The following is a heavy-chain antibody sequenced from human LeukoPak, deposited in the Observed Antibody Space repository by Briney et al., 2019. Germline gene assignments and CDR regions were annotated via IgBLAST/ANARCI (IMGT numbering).Heavy chain of an antibody. CDR1: GFSFSSYA. Sequence: PGGSLRLSCEASGFSFSSYAMIWVRQAPGKGLEWVSAIFGSGGATQYADSVKGRFTISRDNSKNTLYLQMNSLRAEDTAVYYCAKCKTGDHHYFDYWGQGTLVTVSS. CDR2: IFGSGGAT. D-gene: IGHD2-21*01. V-gene: IGHV3-23*01. J-gene: IGHJ4*02. CDR3: AKCKTGDHHYFDY.